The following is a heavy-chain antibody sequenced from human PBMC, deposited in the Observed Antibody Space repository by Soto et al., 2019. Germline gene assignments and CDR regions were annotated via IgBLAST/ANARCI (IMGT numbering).Heavy chain of an antibody. CDR2: INHSGST. D-gene: IGHD2-15*01. CDR3: ARGSQEVVVAATYYYYMDV. CDR1: GGSFSGYY. V-gene: IGHV4-34*01. Sequence: QVQLQQWGAGLLKPSETLSLTCAVYGGSFSGYYWSWIRQPPGKGLEWIGEINHSGSTNYNPSLKSRVTISVDTSKNQLSLKLSSVTAADTAVYYCARGSQEVVVAATYYYYMDVWGKGTTVTVSS. J-gene: IGHJ6*03.